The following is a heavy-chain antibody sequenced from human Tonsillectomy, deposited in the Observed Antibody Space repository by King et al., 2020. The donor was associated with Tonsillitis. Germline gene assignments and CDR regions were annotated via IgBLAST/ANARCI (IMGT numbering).Heavy chain of an antibody. D-gene: IGHD6-19*01. Sequence: VQLVESGGGLVQPGGSLRLSCAASGFTFSSYAMSWVRQGPGKGLEWVSAISGSGGSTYYADSVKGRFTISRDNSKNTLYLQMNSLRAEDTAVYYCAKHPGGSEPYYYYHGMDVWGQGTTVTVSS. J-gene: IGHJ6*02. V-gene: IGHV3-23*04. CDR2: ISGSGGST. CDR1: GFTFSSYA. CDR3: AKHPGGSEPYYYYHGMDV.